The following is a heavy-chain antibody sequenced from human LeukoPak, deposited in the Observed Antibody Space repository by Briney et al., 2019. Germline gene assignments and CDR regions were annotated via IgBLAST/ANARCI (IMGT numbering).Heavy chain of an antibody. CDR3: ATSGGPYSSGWFDY. J-gene: IGHJ4*02. V-gene: IGHV3-53*01. D-gene: IGHD6-19*01. CDR1: GVTLSNYA. Sequence: PGGSLRLPCVASGVTLSNYAMSWVRQAPGKGLEWVSVIYSGGSTYYADSMKGRLTISRDNSKNTVYLQMNSLRAEDTAVYYCATSGGPYSSGWFDYWGQGTLVTVSS. CDR2: IYSGGST.